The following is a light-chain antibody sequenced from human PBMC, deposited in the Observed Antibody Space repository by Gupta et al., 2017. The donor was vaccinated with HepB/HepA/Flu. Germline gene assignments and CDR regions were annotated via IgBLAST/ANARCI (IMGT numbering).Light chain of an antibody. CDR2: DVS. CDR3: SSYTSSSTLV. V-gene: IGLV2-14*03. Sequence: QSALTQPASVSGSPGPSTTIPCTGTSSDVGGYNYVSWYQQHPGKAPKLMIYDVSNRPSGVSNRFSGSKSGNTASLTISGLQAEDEADYYCSSYTSSSTLVFGGGTKLTVL. J-gene: IGLJ2*01. CDR1: SSDVGGYNY.